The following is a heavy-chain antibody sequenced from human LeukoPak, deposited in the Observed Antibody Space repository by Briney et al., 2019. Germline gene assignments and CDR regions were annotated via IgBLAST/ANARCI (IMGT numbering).Heavy chain of an antibody. CDR3: AREMATNRRFHYGMDV. CDR1: GGSISYYY. Sequence: SETLSLTCTVSGGSISYYYWSWIRQPPGKGLEWIGYIYDSGSTNYNPSLKSRVTISIDTSKNQFALKLSSVTAADTALYYCAREMATNRRFHYGMDVWGQGTTVTVSS. J-gene: IGHJ6*02. V-gene: IGHV4-59*12. D-gene: IGHD5-24*01. CDR2: IYDSGST.